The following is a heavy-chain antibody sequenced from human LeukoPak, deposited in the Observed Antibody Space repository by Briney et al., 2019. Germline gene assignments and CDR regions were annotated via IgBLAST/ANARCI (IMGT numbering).Heavy chain of an antibody. V-gene: IGHV3-7*01. CDR1: GFTFSSYW. CDR3: ARGVGSR. J-gene: IGHJ4*02. CDR2: IKQDGSEK. D-gene: IGHD1-26*01. Sequence: PGGSLRLSCVASGFTFSSYWMTWVRQAPGKGLEWVANIKQDGSEKYYVDSVKGRFAISRDNGKNSLYLQMKTLRVEDTAVYYCARGVGSRWGQGTLVTVSS.